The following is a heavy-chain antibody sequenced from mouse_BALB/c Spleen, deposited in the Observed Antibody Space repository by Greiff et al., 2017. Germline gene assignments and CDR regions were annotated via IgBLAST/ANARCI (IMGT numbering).Heavy chain of an antibody. D-gene: IGHD1-2*01. CDR2: ISNGGGST. CDR3: ARHEITTATTYFDY. CDR1: GFTFSSYT. J-gene: IGHJ2*01. V-gene: IGHV5-12-2*01. Sequence: EVKLMESGGGLVQPGGSLKLSCAASGFTFSSYTMSWVRQTPEKRLEWVAYISNGGGSTYYPDTVKGRFTISRDNAKNTLYLQMSSLKSEDTAMYYCARHEITTATTYFDYWGQGTTLTVSS.